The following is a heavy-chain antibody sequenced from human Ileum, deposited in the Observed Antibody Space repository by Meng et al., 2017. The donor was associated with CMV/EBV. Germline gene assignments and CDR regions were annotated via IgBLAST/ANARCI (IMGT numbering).Heavy chain of an antibody. J-gene: IGHJ4*02. CDR1: VFTFSASA. Sequence: SVFTFSASAMHWVRQASGKGLEWVGRIRDKPDNYATSYDASVKGRSTISRDDSKNTAYLQMNSLQAEDTAVYYCTRATDGYTYFDYWGQGTLVTVSS. CDR2: IRDKPDNYAT. CDR3: TRATDGYTYFDY. D-gene: IGHD5-24*01. V-gene: IGHV3-73*01.